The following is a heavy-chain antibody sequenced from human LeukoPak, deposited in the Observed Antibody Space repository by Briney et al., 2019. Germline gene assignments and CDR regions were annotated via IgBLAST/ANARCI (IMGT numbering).Heavy chain of an antibody. J-gene: IGHJ4*02. CDR3: ARALYYDSGG. D-gene: IGHD3-22*01. V-gene: IGHV1-2*02. CDR2: INPNSGGT. CDR1: GYTFTSYG. Sequence: ASVKVSCKASGYTFTSYGISWVRQAPGQGLEWMGWINPNSGGTNYAQKFQGRVTMTRDTSISTAYMELSRLRSDDTAVYYCARALYYDSGGWGQGTLVTVSS.